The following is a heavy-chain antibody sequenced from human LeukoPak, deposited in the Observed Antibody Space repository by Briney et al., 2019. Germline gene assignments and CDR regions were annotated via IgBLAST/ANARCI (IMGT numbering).Heavy chain of an antibody. Sequence: GGSLRLSCAASGFIFTDYWMNWVRQAPGKGLEWVAMIKYDGIDKKYLDSVKGRFTISRDNAKNSLYLEMNSLRAEDTAVYYCARVGSSTSSLGYWGQGTLVTVSS. CDR1: GFIFTDYW. J-gene: IGHJ4*02. CDR3: ARVGSSTSSLGY. CDR2: IKYDGIDK. D-gene: IGHD2-2*01. V-gene: IGHV3-7*01.